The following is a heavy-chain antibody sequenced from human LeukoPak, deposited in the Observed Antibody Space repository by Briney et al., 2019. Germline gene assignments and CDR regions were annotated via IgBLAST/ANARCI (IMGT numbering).Heavy chain of an antibody. CDR1: GGSISSYY. V-gene: IGHV4-59*01. CDR3: ARAPRGYSGYDVLPFDY. Sequence: SETLSLTCTVSGGSISSYYWSWIRQPPGKGLEWIGYIYYSGGTNYNPSLKSRVTISVDTSKNQFSLKLSSVTAADTAVYYCARAPRGYSGYDVLPFDYWGQGTLVTVSS. J-gene: IGHJ4*02. CDR2: IYYSGGT. D-gene: IGHD5-12*01.